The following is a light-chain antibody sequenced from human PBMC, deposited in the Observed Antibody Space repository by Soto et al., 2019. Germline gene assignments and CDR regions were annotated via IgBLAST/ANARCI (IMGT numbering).Light chain of an antibody. CDR2: KAS. V-gene: IGKV1-5*03. CDR1: QSISSW. Sequence: DIQMTQSPSTLSASVGDRVTITCRASQSISSWLAWYQQKPGKAPKLLIYKASSLESGVPSRFSGRGSGTEFTLTISSLQHEDFATYYCQQYNSYSGTFGQGTKVQIK. CDR3: QQYNSYSGT. J-gene: IGKJ1*01.